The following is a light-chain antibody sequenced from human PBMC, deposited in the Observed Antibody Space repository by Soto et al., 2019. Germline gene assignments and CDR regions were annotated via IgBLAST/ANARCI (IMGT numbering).Light chain of an antibody. CDR1: QSVSSN. V-gene: IGKV3-15*01. CDR3: QQYNKWPLT. CDR2: GAS. J-gene: IGKJ4*01. Sequence: EIVMTQSPATLSVSPGERATLSCRASQSVSSNLAWYQQKPGQAPRLLIYGASTRATGFPARFSGGGSGTEFTLTISNLQSEDFAVYYCQQYNKWPLTFGGGTKVAIK.